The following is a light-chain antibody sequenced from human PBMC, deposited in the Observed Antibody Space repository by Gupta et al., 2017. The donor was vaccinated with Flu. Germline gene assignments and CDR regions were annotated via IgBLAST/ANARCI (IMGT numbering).Light chain of an antibody. CDR2: LVS. CDR3: MQGAHWPWT. CDR1: QGLVYSDGNPY. V-gene: IGKV2-30*01. J-gene: IGKJ1*01. Sequence: IACRSGQGLVYSDGNPYLHWFQQRPGQSPRRLIYLVSYRDSGVPDRVSGSGSGTDFTLKISRVEAEDVGIYFCMQGAHWPWTFGQETRLEIK.